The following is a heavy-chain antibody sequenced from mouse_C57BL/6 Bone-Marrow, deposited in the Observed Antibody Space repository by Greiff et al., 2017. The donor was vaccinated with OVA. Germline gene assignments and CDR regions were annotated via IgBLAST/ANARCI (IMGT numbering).Heavy chain of an antibody. J-gene: IGHJ4*01. CDR3: AKNGTGTVAMDY. CDR2: IWSGGST. Sequence: QVQLKESGPGLVQPSQSLSITCTVSGFSLTSYGVHWVRQPPGKGLEWLGVIWSGGSTDYNAAFISRLSISKDNSKSQVFFKMNSLQADDTAIYYCAKNGTGTVAMDYWGQGTSVTVSS. D-gene: IGHD4-1*01. CDR1: GFSLTSYG. V-gene: IGHV2-4*01.